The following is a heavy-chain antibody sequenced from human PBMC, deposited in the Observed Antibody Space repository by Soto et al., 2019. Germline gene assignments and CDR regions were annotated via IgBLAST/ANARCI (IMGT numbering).Heavy chain of an antibody. V-gene: IGHV3-30*03. J-gene: IGHJ4*02. CDR3: AAEDIVATRFDY. D-gene: IGHD5-12*01. CDR2: ISYDGSNK. Sequence: GGSLRLSCAASGFTFSSYGMHWVRQAPGKGLEWVAVISYDGSNKYYADSVKGRFTISRDNSKNTLYLQMNSLRAEDTPVYDCAAEDIVATRFDYWGQGTLVTVSS. CDR1: GFTFSSYG.